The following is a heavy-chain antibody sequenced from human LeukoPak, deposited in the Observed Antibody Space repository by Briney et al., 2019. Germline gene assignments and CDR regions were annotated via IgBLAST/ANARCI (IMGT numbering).Heavy chain of an antibody. CDR2: INHSGST. Sequence: TSETLSLTCAVYGGSFSGYYWSWIRQPPGKGLEWIGEINHSGSTNYNPCLKSRVTISVDTSKNQFSLKLSSVTAADTAVYYCARGRGYCSGGSCYQYYFGYWGQGTLVTVSS. CDR3: ARGRGYCSGGSCYQYYFGY. D-gene: IGHD2-15*01. CDR1: GGSFSGYY. V-gene: IGHV4-34*01. J-gene: IGHJ4*02.